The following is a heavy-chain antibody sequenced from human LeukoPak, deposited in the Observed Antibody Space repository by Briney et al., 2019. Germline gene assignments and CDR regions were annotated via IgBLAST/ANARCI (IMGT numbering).Heavy chain of an antibody. Sequence: SETLSLTCTVSGGSVSSYYWSWLGRPPGRGVEWIAYLSHSGSSDSNPSLTSRVTTLGDTSKNQFSLKLSSVTAADTAVYYCARLIWSRGYYYDSWGQGTLVTVSS. J-gene: IGHJ4*02. D-gene: IGHD3-22*01. V-gene: IGHV4-59*08. CDR2: LSHSGSS. CDR3: ARLIWSRGYYYDS. CDR1: GGSVSSYY.